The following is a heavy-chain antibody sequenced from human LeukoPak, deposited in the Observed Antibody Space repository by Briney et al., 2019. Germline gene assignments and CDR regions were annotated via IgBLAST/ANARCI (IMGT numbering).Heavy chain of an antibody. V-gene: IGHV3-74*01. CDR2: INSDGSST. J-gene: IGHJ3*02. CDR3: ARRRSHSSGYPPTHAFDI. D-gene: IGHD6-19*01. Sequence: PGGSLRLSCAASGFTFSSYWMHWVRQAPGKGLVWVSRINSDGSSTSYADSVKGRFTISRDNAKNTLYLQMNSLRAEDTAVYYCARRRSHSSGYPPTHAFDIWGQGTMVTVSS. CDR1: GFTFSSYW.